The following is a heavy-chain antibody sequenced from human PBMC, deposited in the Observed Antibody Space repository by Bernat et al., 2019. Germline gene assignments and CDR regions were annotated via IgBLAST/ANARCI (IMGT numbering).Heavy chain of an antibody. CDR3: AKDTQRRGTTVTPVRLKGPNGFDY. CDR1: GFTFDDYT. Sequence: EVQLVESGGVVVQPGGSLRLSCAASGFTFDDYTMHWVRQAPGKGLEWVSLISWDGGSTYYADSVKGRFTISRDNSKNSLYLQMNSLRTEDTALYYCAKDTQRRGTTVTPVRLKGPNGFDYWGQGNLVTVSS. CDR2: ISWDGGST. J-gene: IGHJ4*02. V-gene: IGHV3-43*01. D-gene: IGHD4-17*01.